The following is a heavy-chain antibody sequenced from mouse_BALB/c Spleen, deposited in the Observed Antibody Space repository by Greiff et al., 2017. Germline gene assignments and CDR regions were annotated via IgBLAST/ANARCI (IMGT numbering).Heavy chain of an antibody. CDR2: ISSGSSTI. J-gene: IGHJ4*01. Sequence: DVKLVESGGGLVQPGGSRKLSCAASGFTFSSFGMHWVRQAPEKGLEWVAYISSGSSTIYYADTVKGRFTISRDNPKNTLFLQMTSLRSEDTAMYYCARYYYGSSYVEAMDYWGQGTSVTVSS. CDR1: GFTFSSFG. CDR3: ARYYYGSSYVEAMDY. V-gene: IGHV5-17*02. D-gene: IGHD1-1*01.